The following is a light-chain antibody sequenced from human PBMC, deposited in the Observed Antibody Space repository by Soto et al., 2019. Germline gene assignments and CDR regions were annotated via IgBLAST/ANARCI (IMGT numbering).Light chain of an antibody. J-gene: IGLJ2*01. Sequence: QAVVTQPPSASGTPGQRVTISCSGSSFNIGSNTANWYQQLPGTAPKLLIYSNNQRPSGVPDRFSGSKSGTSASLAISGLQSEDEADYYCAAWDDSLNVVVFGGGTKLTVL. CDR2: SNN. CDR3: AAWDDSLNVVV. CDR1: SFNIGSNT. V-gene: IGLV1-44*01.